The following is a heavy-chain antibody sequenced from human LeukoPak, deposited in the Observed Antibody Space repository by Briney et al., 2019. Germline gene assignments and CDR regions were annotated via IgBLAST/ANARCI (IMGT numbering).Heavy chain of an antibody. CDR2: IWYDGSNK. V-gene: IGHV3-33*01. D-gene: IGHD6-19*01. CDR3: ARRGWQWSFDY. Sequence: GGSLRLSCAASGFTFSSYGMHWVRQAPGKGLDWVAVIWYDGSNKYYADSVKGRFTISRDNSKNTLYLQMNSLRAEDTAVYYCARRGWQWSFDYWGQGTLVTVSS. J-gene: IGHJ4*02. CDR1: GFTFSSYG.